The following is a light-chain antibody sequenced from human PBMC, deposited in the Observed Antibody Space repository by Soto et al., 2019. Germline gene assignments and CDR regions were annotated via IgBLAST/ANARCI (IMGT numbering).Light chain of an antibody. CDR3: QQYNVYWT. V-gene: IGKV1-5*03. CDR1: QSISIW. CDR2: MAS. J-gene: IGKJ1*01. Sequence: DIQMTQSPSTLSASVGDRVTITCRASQSISIWLAWYQQKPGKAPRLLIYMASTLESGVPSRFSGSGSGTEFTLTISSLQPDDFATYYCQQYNVYWTFGQGTKVEMK.